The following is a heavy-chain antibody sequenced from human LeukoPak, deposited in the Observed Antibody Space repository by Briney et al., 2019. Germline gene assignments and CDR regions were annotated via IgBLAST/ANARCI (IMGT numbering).Heavy chain of an antibody. J-gene: IGHJ4*02. CDR1: GFTFSDYY. V-gene: IGHV3-11*06. CDR3: VRGTGTTAYFDY. Sequence: GGSLRLSCEASGFTFSDYYMSWVRQAPGKGLEWVSYISGSSGYTKYADSVKGRFTISRDNAKNSLYLQVNSLRAEDTAVYYCVRGTGTTAYFDYWGQGTPVTVSS. CDR2: ISGSSGYT. D-gene: IGHD1-1*01.